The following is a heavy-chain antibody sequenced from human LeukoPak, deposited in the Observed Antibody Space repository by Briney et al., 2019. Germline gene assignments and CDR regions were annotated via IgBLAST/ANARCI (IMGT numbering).Heavy chain of an antibody. V-gene: IGHV3-30-3*01. CDR3: ARDRGVAGNAEYFQH. CDR1: GFTFSSYA. J-gene: IGHJ1*01. Sequence: GRSLRLSCAASGFTFSSYAMHWVRQAPGKGLEWGAVISYDGSNKYYADSVKGRFTISRDNSKNTLYLQMNSLRAEDTAVYYCARDRGVAGNAEYFQHWGQGTLVTVSS. D-gene: IGHD6-19*01. CDR2: ISYDGSNK.